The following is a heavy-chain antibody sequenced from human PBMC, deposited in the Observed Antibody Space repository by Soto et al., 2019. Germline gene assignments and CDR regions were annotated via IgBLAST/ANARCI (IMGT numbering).Heavy chain of an antibody. V-gene: IGHV4-31*03. CDR2: IYYGGST. J-gene: IGHJ4*01. CDR1: GGSISSGGYY. D-gene: IGHD3-22*01. CDR3: ARGGYYYENSGQNAYDY. Sequence: PSETLSLTCTVSGGSISSGGYYWSWIRQHPGKGLEWIGYIYYGGSTYYNPSLKSRATISGDTSKNQFSLKLSSVTAADTAVYYCARGGYYYENSGQNAYDYWGQGILVIVSS.